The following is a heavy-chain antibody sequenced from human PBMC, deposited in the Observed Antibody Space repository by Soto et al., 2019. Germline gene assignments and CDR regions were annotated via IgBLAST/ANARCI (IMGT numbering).Heavy chain of an antibody. D-gene: IGHD5-12*01. CDR3: ARLGVATMAYYYGMDV. V-gene: IGHV1-2*02. Sequence: AASVKVSCKASGYTFTGYYMHWLRQAPGQGLEWMGWINPNSGGTNYAQKFQGRVTMTRDTSISTAYMELSRLRSDDTAVYYCARLGVATMAYYYGMDVWGQGTTVTVSS. CDR2: INPNSGGT. J-gene: IGHJ6*02. CDR1: GYTFTGYY.